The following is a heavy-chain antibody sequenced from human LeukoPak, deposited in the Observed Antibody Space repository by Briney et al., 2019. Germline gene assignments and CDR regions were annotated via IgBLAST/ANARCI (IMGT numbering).Heavy chain of an antibody. J-gene: IGHJ4*02. D-gene: IGHD3-3*01. CDR1: GFTVSSNY. Sequence: PGGSLRLSCAASGFTVSSNYMSWVRQAPGKGLEWVSVIYSGGSTYYADSVKGRFTISRDNSKNTLYLQMNSLRAEDTAVYYCASSYDFWSGYKEWGQGTLVTVSS. CDR2: IYSGGST. V-gene: IGHV3-53*01. CDR3: ASSYDFWSGYKE.